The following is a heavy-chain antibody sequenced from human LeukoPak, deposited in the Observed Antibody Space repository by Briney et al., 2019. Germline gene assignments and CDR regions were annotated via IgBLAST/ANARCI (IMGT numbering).Heavy chain of an antibody. CDR3: ARDSYYDSSGYYLYDAFDI. CDR2: IYYSGST. J-gene: IGHJ3*02. D-gene: IGHD3-22*01. CDR1: GGSISSYY. Sequence: PSETLSLTCTVSGGSISSYYWSWIRQPPGKGLEWIGYIYYSGSTNYNPSLKSRVTMSVDTSKNQFSLKLSSVTAADTAVYYCARDSYYDSSGYYLYDAFDIWGQGTMVTVSS. V-gene: IGHV4-59*12.